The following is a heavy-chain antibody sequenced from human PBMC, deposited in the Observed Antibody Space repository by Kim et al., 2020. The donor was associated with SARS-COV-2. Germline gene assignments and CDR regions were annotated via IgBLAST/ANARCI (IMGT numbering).Heavy chain of an antibody. J-gene: IGHJ6*02. Sequence: GGSLRLSCAASGFTFDDYAMHWVRQAPGKGLEWVSGISWNSGSIGYADSVKGRFTISRDNAKNSLYLQMNSLRAEDTALYYCAKDIGYYDILTGYDRYYYDGMDVWGQGTTVTVSS. V-gene: IGHV3-9*01. CDR3: AKDIGYYDILTGYDRYYYDGMDV. CDR2: ISWNSGSI. D-gene: IGHD3-9*01. CDR1: GFTFDDYA.